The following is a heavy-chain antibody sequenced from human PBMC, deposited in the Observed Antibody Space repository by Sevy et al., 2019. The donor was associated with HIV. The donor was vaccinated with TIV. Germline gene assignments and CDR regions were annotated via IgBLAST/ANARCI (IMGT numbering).Heavy chain of an antibody. D-gene: IGHD2-15*01. CDR1: GFTFTKYW. J-gene: IGHJ4*02. V-gene: IGHV3-74*01. CDR2: INTDGSTT. CDR3: ARVVYCHGRDNCHTPFDY. Sequence: GGSLRLSCAASGFTFTKYWMHWVRQDPGKGLVWVSRINTDGSTTDYADSVKGRFTIFRDNAKNTLYLQMNSLRVEDTAVYYCARVVYCHGRDNCHTPFDYWGQGTLVTVSS.